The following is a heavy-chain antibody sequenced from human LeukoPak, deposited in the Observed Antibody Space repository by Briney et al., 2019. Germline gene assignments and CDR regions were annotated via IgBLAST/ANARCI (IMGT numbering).Heavy chain of an antibody. D-gene: IGHD2-21*02. Sequence: PGGSLRLSCAASGFTFTGNAMSWVRQTPGKGLEWVSAISGGGDITYYADSVTGRFTISRDNSKDTLFLQMHSLRPGDTAVYYCVREDTPATANYWGQGTLVTISS. CDR2: ISGGGDIT. J-gene: IGHJ4*02. V-gene: IGHV3-23*01. CDR1: GFTFTGNA. CDR3: VREDTPATANY.